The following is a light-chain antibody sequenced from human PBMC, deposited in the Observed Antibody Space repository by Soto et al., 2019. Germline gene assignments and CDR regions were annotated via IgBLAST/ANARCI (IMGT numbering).Light chain of an antibody. V-gene: IGLV2-11*01. CDR2: DVS. Sequence: QSALTQPASVSGSPGQSITISCTGTSNDIAYVSWYQQHPGKAPKLMIYDVSKRPSGVPDRFSGSKSGNTASLTISGLQAEDEADYYCWSYAGSYVVFGGGTQLTVL. CDR1: SNDIAY. J-gene: IGLJ2*01. CDR3: WSYAGSYVV.